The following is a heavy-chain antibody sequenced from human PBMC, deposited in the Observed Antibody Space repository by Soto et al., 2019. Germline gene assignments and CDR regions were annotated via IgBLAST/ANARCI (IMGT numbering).Heavy chain of an antibody. J-gene: IGHJ4*02. CDR2: MNPNSGNT. CDR1: GYTFTSYD. CDR3: ERGRRPGVPAAIRTYYFDY. V-gene: IGHV1-8*01. D-gene: IGHD2-2*01. Sequence: ASVKVSCKASGYTFTSYDINWVRQATGQGLEWMGWMNPNSGNTGYAQKFQGRVTMTRNTSISTAYMELSSLRSEDTAVYYCERGRRPGVPAAIRTYYFDYWGQGTLVTVSS.